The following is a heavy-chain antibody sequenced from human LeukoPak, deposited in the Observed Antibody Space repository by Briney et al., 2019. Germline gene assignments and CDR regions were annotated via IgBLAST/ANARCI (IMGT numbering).Heavy chain of an antibody. Sequence: GSLRLSCAASGFTFSSYGMSWVRQAPGKGLEWVSAISGSGGSTYYADSVKGRFTISRDNSKNTLYLQMNSLRAEDTAVYYCAKDPRLNYYGSGSWDYWGQGTLVTVSS. V-gene: IGHV3-23*01. CDR2: ISGSGGST. CDR3: AKDPRLNYYGSGSWDY. D-gene: IGHD3-10*01. J-gene: IGHJ4*02. CDR1: GFTFSSYG.